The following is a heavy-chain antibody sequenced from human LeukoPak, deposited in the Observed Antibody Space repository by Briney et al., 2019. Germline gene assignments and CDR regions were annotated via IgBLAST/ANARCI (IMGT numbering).Heavy chain of an antibody. J-gene: IGHJ6*03. Sequence: TPSETLSLTCAVYGGSFSGYYWSWIRQPPGKGLEWIGYIYYSGSTNYNPSLKSRVTISVDTSKNQFSLKLSSVTAADTAVYYCARVLSGMIVVPKYYYYYMGVWGKGTTVTVSS. V-gene: IGHV4-59*01. D-gene: IGHD3-22*01. CDR2: IYYSGST. CDR3: ARVLSGMIVVPKYYYYYMGV. CDR1: GGSFSGYY.